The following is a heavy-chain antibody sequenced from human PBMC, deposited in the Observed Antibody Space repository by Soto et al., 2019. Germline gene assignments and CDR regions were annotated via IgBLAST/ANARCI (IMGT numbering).Heavy chain of an antibody. V-gene: IGHV3-30*03. CDR3: APGRYYYDSSGYYTGPYFDY. Sequence: GGSLRLSCAASGFTFSSYGMHWVRQAPGKGLEWVAVISYDGSNKYYADSVKGRFTISRDNSKNTLYLQMNSLRAEDTAVYYCAPGRYYYDSSGYYTGPYFDYWGQGTLVTVSS. D-gene: IGHD3-22*01. CDR2: ISYDGSNK. J-gene: IGHJ4*02. CDR1: GFTFSSYG.